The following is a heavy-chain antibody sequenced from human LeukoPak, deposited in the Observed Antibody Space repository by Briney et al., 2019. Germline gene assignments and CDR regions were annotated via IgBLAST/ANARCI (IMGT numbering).Heavy chain of an antibody. CDR3: ARLLKQWLGRFDC. CDR1: GGSFSGYY. D-gene: IGHD6-19*01. J-gene: IGHJ4*02. Sequence: PSETLSLTCAVYGGSFSGYYWSWIRQPPGKGLEWIGEINHSGSTNYNPSLKSRVTISVDTSKNQFSLELRSVTAADTAVYYCARLLKQWLGRFDCWGQGTLVTVSS. CDR2: INHSGST. V-gene: IGHV4-34*01.